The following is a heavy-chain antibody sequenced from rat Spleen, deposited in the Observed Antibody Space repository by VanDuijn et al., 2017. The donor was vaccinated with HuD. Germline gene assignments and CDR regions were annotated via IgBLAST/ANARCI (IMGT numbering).Heavy chain of an antibody. CDR3: ARQSARYSSGYSYYFEH. Sequence: EVQLVESGGGLVQPGRSLKLSCVASGFTFSDYAMAWVRQAPKKGLEWVATIIYDGSAAYYRDSVKGRFTISRDNAESTLYLQVDRQRSEDTATYYWARQSARYSSGYSYYFEHWGQGVMVTVSS. CDR1: GFTFSDYA. CDR2: IIYDGSAA. J-gene: IGHJ2*01. V-gene: IGHV5-17*01. D-gene: IGHD4-3*01.